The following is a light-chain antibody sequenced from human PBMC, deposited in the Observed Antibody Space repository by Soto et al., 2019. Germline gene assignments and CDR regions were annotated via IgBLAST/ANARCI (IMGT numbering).Light chain of an antibody. CDR2: GAS. CDR3: QQYGSSPGT. CDR1: QSVSSSY. V-gene: IGKV3-20*01. J-gene: IGKJ1*01. Sequence: EIVLTQSPGTLSLSPGERATLSCRASQSVSSSYLAWCQQKPGQAPMLLIYGASSRATGIPDRFSGSGSGTDFDLTISRLEPEDFAVYYCQQYGSSPGTVGQGTKVEIK.